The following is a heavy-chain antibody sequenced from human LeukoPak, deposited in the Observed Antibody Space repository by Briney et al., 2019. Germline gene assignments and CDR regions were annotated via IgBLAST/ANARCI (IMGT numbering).Heavy chain of an antibody. CDR2: ISGSGGST. D-gene: IGHD3-10*01. CDR1: GFTFSSYA. V-gene: IGHV3-23*01. J-gene: IGHJ4*02. Sequence: GGSLRLSCAASGFTFSSYAMSWVRQAPGKGLEWVSAISGSGGSTYYADSVKGRFTISRDNSKNTLYLQMNSLGAEDTAVYYCAKDVSYYYGSGSYYNPHWGQGTLVTVSS. CDR3: AKDVSYYYGSGSYYNPH.